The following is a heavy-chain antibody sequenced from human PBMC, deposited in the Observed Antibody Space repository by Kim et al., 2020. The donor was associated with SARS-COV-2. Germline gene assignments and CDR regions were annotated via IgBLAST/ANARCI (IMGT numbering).Heavy chain of an antibody. V-gene: IGHV3-48*02. D-gene: IGHD3-9*01. CDR3: ARIRSNDILTGYTRGNYYYGMDV. CDR2: ISSSSSTI. CDR1: GFTFSSYS. Sequence: GGSLRLSCAASGFTFSSYSMNWVRQAPGKGLEWVSYISSSSSTIYYADSVKGRFTISRDNAKNSLYLQMNSLRDEDTAVYYCARIRSNDILTGYTRGNYYYGMDVWGQGTTVTVSS. J-gene: IGHJ6*02.